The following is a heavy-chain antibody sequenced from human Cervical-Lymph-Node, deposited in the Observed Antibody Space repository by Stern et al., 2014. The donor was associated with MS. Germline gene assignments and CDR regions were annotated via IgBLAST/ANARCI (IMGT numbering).Heavy chain of an antibody. CDR1: GFTFDDYA. Sequence: EVQLEESGGGLVQPGRSLRLSCAASGFTFDDYAMHWVRQAPGKGLEWVSGISWNSGSIGYADSVKGRFTISRDNAKNSLYLQMNSLRAEDTALYYCAKDSGLGYYYGMDVWGQGTTVTVSS. J-gene: IGHJ6*02. CDR3: AKDSGLGYYYGMDV. D-gene: IGHD3-16*01. CDR2: ISWNSGSI. V-gene: IGHV3-9*01.